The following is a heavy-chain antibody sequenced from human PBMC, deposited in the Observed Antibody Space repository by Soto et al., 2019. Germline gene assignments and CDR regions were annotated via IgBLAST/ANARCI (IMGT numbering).Heavy chain of an antibody. CDR1: GGTFSSYA. CDR3: ARVFSDFWKGDYYYGMDV. Sequence: ASVKVSCKASGGTFSSYAISWVRQAPGQGFEWMGGIIPIFGTANYAQKFQGRVTITRDTSASTAYMELSSLRSEDTAVYYCARVFSDFWKGDYYYGMDVWGQGTTVTVS. J-gene: IGHJ6*02. D-gene: IGHD3-3*01. CDR2: IIPIFGTA. V-gene: IGHV1-69*05.